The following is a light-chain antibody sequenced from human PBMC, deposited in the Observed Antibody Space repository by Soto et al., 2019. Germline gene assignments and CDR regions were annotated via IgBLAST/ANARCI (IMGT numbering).Light chain of an antibody. Sequence: EIVLTQSPATLSLSPGERATLSCRASQSVSSYLAWYQQTPGQAPRLLIYAASNRATGIPARFSGSGSGTDFTLTISSLEPEDFAVYYCQQRSNWPPTFGGGTKVEIK. CDR3: QQRSNWPPT. CDR1: QSVSSY. J-gene: IGKJ4*01. CDR2: AAS. V-gene: IGKV3-11*01.